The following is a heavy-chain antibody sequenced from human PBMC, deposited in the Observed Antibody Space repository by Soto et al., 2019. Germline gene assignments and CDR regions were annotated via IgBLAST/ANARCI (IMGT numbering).Heavy chain of an antibody. V-gene: IGHV3-23*01. CDR3: AKGCVGVCYHCSFYFDS. Sequence: GGSLRLSCATSGFTFSTYVMNWVRLAPGKGLEWVSGISTSGTNTYYADSVKGRFTISRDNSKNTLYFQMNDLRAEDTAVYYCAKGCVGVCYHCSFYFDSWGQGALVTVS. J-gene: IGHJ4*02. CDR1: GFTFSTYV. D-gene: IGHD2-8*01. CDR2: ISTSGTNT.